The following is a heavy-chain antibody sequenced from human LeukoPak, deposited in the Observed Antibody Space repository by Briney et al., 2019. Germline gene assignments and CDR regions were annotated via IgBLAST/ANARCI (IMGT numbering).Heavy chain of an antibody. CDR3: ARSQYYYDSSGSLYFDY. D-gene: IGHD3-22*01. CDR1: GYTFSSYG. Sequence: ASVKVSCKASGYTFSSYGISWVRQAPGQGLEWMGWISGYNGNINYAQKLQGRATMATDTSTSTAYMKLRSLRSDDTAVYYCARSQYYYDSSGSLYFDYWGQGTLVTVSS. CDR2: ISGYNGNI. J-gene: IGHJ4*02. V-gene: IGHV1-18*01.